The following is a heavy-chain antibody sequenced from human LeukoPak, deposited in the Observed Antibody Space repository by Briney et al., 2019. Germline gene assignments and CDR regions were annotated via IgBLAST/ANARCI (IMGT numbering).Heavy chain of an antibody. J-gene: IGHJ6*02. D-gene: IGHD6-19*01. CDR2: ISGSGGST. CDR3: AKAMYSSGLEYYYYYGMDV. CDR1: GFTFSSYA. Sequence: GGSLRLSCAASGFTFSSYAMSWVRQAPGRGLEWVSAISGSGGSTYYADSAKGRFTISRDNSKNTLYLQMNSLRAEDTAVYYCAKAMYSSGLEYYYYYGMDVWGQGTTVTVSS. V-gene: IGHV3-23*01.